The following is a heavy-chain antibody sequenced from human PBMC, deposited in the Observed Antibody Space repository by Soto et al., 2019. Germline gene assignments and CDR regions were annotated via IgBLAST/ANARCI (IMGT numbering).Heavy chain of an antibody. J-gene: IGHJ4*02. CDR2: IYPGDSDT. Sequence: GESLKISCKSSGYIFSKYWIGWVRQMPGKGLEWMGIIYPGDSDTRYSPSFQGQVTISADRSITTAYLQWRSLKASDTAIYYCVVYSSSSGRHFDYWGQGTLVTVSS. CDR3: VVYSSSSGRHFDY. V-gene: IGHV5-51*01. D-gene: IGHD6-6*01. CDR1: GYIFSKYW.